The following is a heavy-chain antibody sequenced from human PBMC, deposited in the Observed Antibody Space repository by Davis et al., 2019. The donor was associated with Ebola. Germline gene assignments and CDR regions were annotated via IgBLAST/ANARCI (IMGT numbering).Heavy chain of an antibody. V-gene: IGHV1-3*01. Sequence: AASVKVSCKASGYTFTSYAMHWVRQAPGQRLEWMGWINAGNGNTKYSQKFQGRVTITRDTSASTAYMELSSLRSEDTAVYYCARGRPKWGIAAAPGVDWFDPWGQGTLVTVSS. CDR1: GYTFTSYA. D-gene: IGHD6-13*01. J-gene: IGHJ5*02. CDR2: INAGNGNT. CDR3: ARGRPKWGIAAAPGVDWFDP.